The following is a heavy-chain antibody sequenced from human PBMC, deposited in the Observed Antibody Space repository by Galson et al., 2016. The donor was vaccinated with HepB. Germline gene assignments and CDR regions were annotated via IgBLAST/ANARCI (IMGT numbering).Heavy chain of an antibody. D-gene: IGHD2-15*01. V-gene: IGHV3-7*03. CDR3: AREFWWRFDF. Sequence: SLRLSCAASGFIFSSHYMTWVRQLPGKGLERVAKIKPDGSEQRYVDSVKGRFTISRDNAKSSLYLLMNSLRAEDTAVYYCAREFWWRFDFWGQGALVTVSA. J-gene: IGHJ4*02. CDR1: GFIFSSHY. CDR2: IKPDGSEQ.